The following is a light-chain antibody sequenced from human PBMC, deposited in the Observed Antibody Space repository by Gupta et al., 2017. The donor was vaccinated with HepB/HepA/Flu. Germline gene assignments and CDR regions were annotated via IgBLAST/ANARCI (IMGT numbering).Light chain of an antibody. Sequence: QLVLTQSPSASASLGASVKLTCTPSGGHSSYAIAWHQQQPENGPRYLMRLNSDGSHNKGDGIPDRFSGSTSGAERYLSISSLQSEDEADYYCQTWGTGIQVFGGGTKLTVL. CDR3: QTWGTGIQV. CDR2: LNSDGSH. V-gene: IGLV4-69*01. J-gene: IGLJ3*02. CDR1: GGHSSYA.